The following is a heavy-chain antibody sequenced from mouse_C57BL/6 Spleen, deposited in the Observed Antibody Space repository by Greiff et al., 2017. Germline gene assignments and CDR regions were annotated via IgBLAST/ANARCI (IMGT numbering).Heavy chain of an antibody. D-gene: IGHD4-1*02. CDR3: TTTGTAWFAY. V-gene: IGHV6-6*01. CDR1: GFTFSDAW. J-gene: IGHJ3*01. CDR2: IRNKANNHAT. Sequence: EVQWVESGGGLVQPVGSMKLSCAASGFTFSDAWMDWVRQSPEKGLEWVAEIRNKANNHATYYAESVKGRFTISRDDSKSSVYLQMNSLRAEDTGIYYCTTTGTAWFAYWGQGTLVTVSA.